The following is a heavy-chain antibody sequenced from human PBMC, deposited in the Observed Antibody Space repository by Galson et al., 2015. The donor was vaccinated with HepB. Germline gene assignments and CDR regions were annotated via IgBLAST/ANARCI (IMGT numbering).Heavy chain of an antibody. J-gene: IGHJ4*02. Sequence: SLRLSCAASGFTFSSYAMSWVRQAPGKGLEWVSSISSSSSYIYYADSVKGRFTISRDNAKNSLYLQMNSLRAEDTAVYYCARDPEHDYYGSGSYYPPDYWGQGTLVTVSS. V-gene: IGHV3-21*01. CDR2: ISSSSSYI. CDR1: GFTFSSYA. D-gene: IGHD3-10*01. CDR3: ARDPEHDYYGSGSYYPPDY.